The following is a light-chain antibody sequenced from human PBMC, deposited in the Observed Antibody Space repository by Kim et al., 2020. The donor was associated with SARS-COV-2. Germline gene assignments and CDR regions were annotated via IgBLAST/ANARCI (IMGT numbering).Light chain of an antibody. CDR1: NIRSKN. J-gene: IGLJ3*02. V-gene: IGLV3-9*01. Sequence: EALGQTGTITCEANNIRSKNGQWYHQRTGQAPVLVIYEDNKRPSGIPERFSGSNSGNTATLTVSRAQAGDEADYYCQVWDSSNGVFGGGTQLTVL. CDR2: EDN. CDR3: QVWDSSNGV.